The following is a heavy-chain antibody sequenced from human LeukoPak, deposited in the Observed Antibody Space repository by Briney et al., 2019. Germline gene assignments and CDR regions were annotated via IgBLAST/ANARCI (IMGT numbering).Heavy chain of an antibody. D-gene: IGHD6-13*01. J-gene: IGHJ6*03. V-gene: IGHV4-39*01. CDR1: GDSVTTTNFY. Sequence: SETLSLTCIVSGDSVTTTNFYWGWIRQAPGKGLEWIVSLYYGVNTYYKPSLKSRVTISVDTSLNQFSLILTSVTAADTGMYYCARLRVQQLASSYYMDVWGKGTTVTVS. CDR2: LYYGVNT. CDR3: ARLRVQQLASSYYMDV.